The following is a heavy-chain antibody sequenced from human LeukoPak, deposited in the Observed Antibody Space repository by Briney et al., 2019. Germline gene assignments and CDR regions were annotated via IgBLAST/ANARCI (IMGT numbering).Heavy chain of an antibody. V-gene: IGHV3-7*01. CDR3: ARDRLFIAAAGNYFDY. CDR1: GFTFSSYW. Sequence: PGGSLRVSCTTSGFTFSSYWMSWVRQTPGKGLEWVANIKQDGSEKYYVDSLKGRFTISRDNAKNSLYLQMNSLRAEDTAVYYCARDRLFIAAAGNYFDYWGQGTLVTVSS. CDR2: IKQDGSEK. J-gene: IGHJ4*02. D-gene: IGHD6-13*01.